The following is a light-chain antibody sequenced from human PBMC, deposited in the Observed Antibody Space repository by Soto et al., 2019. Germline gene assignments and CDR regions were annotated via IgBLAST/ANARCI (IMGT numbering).Light chain of an antibody. Sequence: ETVLTQSPATLSLSPGERATLSCRASQSVDNYLAWYQQKPGQAPRLLIYDASNRATGIPARFSGSGSGTDFTLTSSSLEPEDFAVYYCQQRTNWPLTFGGGTKVEIK. V-gene: IGKV3-11*01. CDR3: QQRTNWPLT. CDR2: DAS. J-gene: IGKJ4*01. CDR1: QSVDNY.